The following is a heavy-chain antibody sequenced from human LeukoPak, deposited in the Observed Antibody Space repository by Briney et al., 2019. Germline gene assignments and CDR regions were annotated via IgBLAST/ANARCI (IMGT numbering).Heavy chain of an antibody. V-gene: IGHV4-61*02. D-gene: IGHD3-10*01. CDR2: IYASGST. CDR3: ARGGSLLWFGELSYYFDY. Sequence: SQTLSLTCTVSGGSISSGSYYWSWIRQPAGKGLEWIGRIYASGSTNYNPSLKSRVTISVDTSKNQLSLKLSSVTAADTAVYYCARGGSLLWFGELSYYFDYWGQGTLVTVSS. J-gene: IGHJ4*02. CDR1: GGSISSGSYY.